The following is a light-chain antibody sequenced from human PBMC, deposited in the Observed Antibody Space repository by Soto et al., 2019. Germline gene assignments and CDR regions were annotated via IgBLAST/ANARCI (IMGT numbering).Light chain of an antibody. J-gene: IGLJ1*01. CDR2: EAT. CDR1: SSDVWSYDL. CDR3: CSYAGASTYV. V-gene: IGLV2-23*01. Sequence: QSALTQPASVSGSPGQSITISCTGTSSDVWSYDLVSWYQQHPGKAPKLMIYEATKRPSGVSVRFSGSKSGNTASLTISGLQAEDEADYYCCSYAGASTYVFGIGTKLTVL.